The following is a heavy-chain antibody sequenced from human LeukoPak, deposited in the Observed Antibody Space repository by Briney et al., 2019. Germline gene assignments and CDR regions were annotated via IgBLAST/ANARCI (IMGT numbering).Heavy chain of an antibody. CDR1: GDSISSSSYY. V-gene: IGHV4-39*07. D-gene: IGHD6-19*01. CDR3: VRDPKSAVAADWFDP. Sequence: SETLSLTCTVSGDSISSSSYYWGWIRQPPGKGLEWIGSIYYSGRTYYNPSLKSRVTISIDTSNQFSLRLTSMTAADTAVYYCVRDPKSAVAADWFDPWGQGTLVTVSS. J-gene: IGHJ5*02. CDR2: IYYSGRT.